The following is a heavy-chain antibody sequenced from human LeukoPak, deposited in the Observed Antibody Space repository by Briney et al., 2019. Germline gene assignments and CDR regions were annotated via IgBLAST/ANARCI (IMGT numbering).Heavy chain of an antibody. CDR2: VSLTGET. D-gene: IGHD1-26*01. J-gene: IGHJ4*02. Sequence: SETLSLTCGVSGGSISSTNWWSWVRQPPGQGLEWIEEVSLTGETNYNPSLNGRVTMSLDGSRNQLSLTLTSVTAADTAIYYCSGESGAFCPFGYWGQGTLVIVPP. CDR1: GGSISSTNW. V-gene: IGHV4-4*02. CDR3: SGESGAFCPFGY.